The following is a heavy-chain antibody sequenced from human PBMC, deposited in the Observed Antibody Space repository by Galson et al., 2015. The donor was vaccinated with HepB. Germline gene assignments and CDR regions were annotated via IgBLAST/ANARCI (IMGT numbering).Heavy chain of an antibody. CDR3: VTCSRARCLRRFPFDV. D-gene: IGHD6-13*01. CDR2: ISYNGDTS. V-gene: IGHV3-23*01. J-gene: IGHJ4*02. CDR1: GLTFGNYA. Sequence: SLRLSCAASGLTFGNYAIHWVRQAPGKGLEWASGISYNGDTSDYAASVRGRFTISRDNSNNTLDLQMDSLRADDTAIYYCVTCSRARCLRRFPFDVWGRGTLVTVSS.